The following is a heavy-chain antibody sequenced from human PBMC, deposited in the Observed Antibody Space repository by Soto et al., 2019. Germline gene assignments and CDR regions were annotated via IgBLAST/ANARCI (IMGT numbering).Heavy chain of an antibody. D-gene: IGHD6-19*01. V-gene: IGHV4-31*03. CDR1: VGSISSGGYY. J-gene: IGHJ5*02. CDR3: ARMYSSGSGWFHP. CDR2: IYYSGST. Sequence: SETLSLTCTVSVGSISSGGYYWSWIRQHPGKGLEWIGYIYYSGSTYYNPSLRSRVTISVDTSKNQFSLKLTSVTAADTARYYCARMYSSGSGWFHPWGQGTLVTVSS.